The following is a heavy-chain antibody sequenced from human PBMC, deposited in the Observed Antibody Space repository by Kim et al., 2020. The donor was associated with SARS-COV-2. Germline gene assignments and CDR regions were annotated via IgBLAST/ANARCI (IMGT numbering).Heavy chain of an antibody. CDR3: ARELNWPY. Sequence: ASVKVSCKASGYTFTSYAMIWERQAPGQGLEWMGWISANTGNPTYAQGFTGRFVFSLDTSVSTAYLQNSSLKAEDSAVYYCARELNWPYWGQGTLVTVSS. J-gene: IGHJ4*02. V-gene: IGHV7-4-1*02. D-gene: IGHD1-1*01. CDR1: GYTFTSYA. CDR2: ISANTGNP.